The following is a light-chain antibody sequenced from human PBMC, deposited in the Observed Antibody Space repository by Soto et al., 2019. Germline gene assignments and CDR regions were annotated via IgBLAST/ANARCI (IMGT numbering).Light chain of an antibody. J-gene: IGKJ5*01. CDR2: KVS. Sequence: DVVMTQSPLSLPVTLGQPASISFRSTQSLVYSDGNTCLNCFQQRPGQSPRRLIYKVSNRDSGVPGRFGGSGSCSGFTLKASAVEAEDGRLHYCMEGTHWPPFTFGQGTRLVSK. CDR3: MEGTHWPPFT. CDR1: QSLVYSDGNTC. V-gene: IGKV2-30*01.